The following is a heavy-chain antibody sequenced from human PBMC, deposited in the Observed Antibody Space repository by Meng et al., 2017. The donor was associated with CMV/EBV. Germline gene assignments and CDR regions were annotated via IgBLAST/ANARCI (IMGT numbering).Heavy chain of an antibody. V-gene: IGHV3-48*03. D-gene: IGHD2-2*01. CDR2: ISSSGSTI. CDR3: ASWGGVVPADY. CDR1: GFTFSSYE. J-gene: IGHJ4*02. Sequence: GGSLRLSCAASGFTFSSYEMNWVRQAPGKGLEWVSYISSSGSTIYYADSVKGRFTISRDNAKNSLYLQMTSLRAEATAVYYCASWGGVVPADYWGQGTLVTVSS.